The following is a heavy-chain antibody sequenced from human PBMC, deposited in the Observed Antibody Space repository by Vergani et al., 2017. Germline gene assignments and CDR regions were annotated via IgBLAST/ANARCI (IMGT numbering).Heavy chain of an antibody. CDR2: IYHSGST. Sequence: QLQLQESGSGLVKPSQTLSLTCAVSGGSISSGGYSWSWIRQPPGKGLEWIGYIYHSGSTYYNPSLKSRVTISVDRSKNQFSLKLSSVTAADTAVYYCARESRYCSGGSCYFDAFDIWGQGTMVTVSS. J-gene: IGHJ3*02. CDR1: GGSISSGGYS. V-gene: IGHV4-30-2*01. CDR3: ARESRYCSGGSCYFDAFDI. D-gene: IGHD2-15*01.